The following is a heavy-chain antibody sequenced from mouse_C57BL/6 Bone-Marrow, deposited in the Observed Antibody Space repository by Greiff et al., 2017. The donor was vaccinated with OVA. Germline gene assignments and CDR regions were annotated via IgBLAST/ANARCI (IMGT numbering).Heavy chain of an antibody. CDR2: ISYDGSN. Sequence: DVKLQESGPGLVKPSQSLSLTCSVTGYSITSGDYWNWIRQFPGNQLVWLGYISYDGSNNYNPSLKNRISITRDTSKNQFFLKLNSVTTEDTATYYCVLRRRAPWFAYWGQGTLVTVSA. V-gene: IGHV3-6*01. CDR1: GYSITSGDY. J-gene: IGHJ3*01. D-gene: IGHD2-12*01. CDR3: VLRRRAPWFAY.